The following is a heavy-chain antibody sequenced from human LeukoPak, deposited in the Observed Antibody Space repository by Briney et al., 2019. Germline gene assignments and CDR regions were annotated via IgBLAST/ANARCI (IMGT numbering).Heavy chain of an antibody. CDR1: GYSFSGHY. V-gene: IGHV1-2*02. CDR2: ISPNSGGT. D-gene: IGHD2-21*02. Sequence: ASVKVSCKASGYSFSGHYMHWVRQAPGQGPEWMGWISPNSGGTNYAQKFQSRVTMTRDTSISTAYMELSRLRSDDTAVYYCATAYCGGDCYSPYYYYYMDVWGKGTTVTISS. CDR3: ATAYCGGDCYSPYYYYYMDV. J-gene: IGHJ6*03.